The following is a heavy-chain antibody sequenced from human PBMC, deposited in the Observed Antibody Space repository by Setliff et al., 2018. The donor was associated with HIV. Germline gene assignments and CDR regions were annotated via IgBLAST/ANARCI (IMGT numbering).Heavy chain of an antibody. CDR3: ALGYCSGWYVGGYFDY. CDR1: GFTFTTYA. V-gene: IGHV1-18*01. D-gene: IGHD2-15*01. Sequence: ASVKVSCKASGFTFTTYAVHWVRQAPGQRPEWMGWISAYNDNTNYAQKLQGRVTMTTDTSTSTAYMELRSLRSDDTAVYYCALGYCSGWYVGGYFDYWGQGTLVTVSS. CDR2: ISAYNDNT. J-gene: IGHJ4*02.